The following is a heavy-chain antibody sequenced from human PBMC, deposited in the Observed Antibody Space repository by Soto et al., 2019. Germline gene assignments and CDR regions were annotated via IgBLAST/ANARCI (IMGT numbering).Heavy chain of an antibody. CDR1: GGSISSYY. Sequence: QVQLQESGPGLVKPSETLSLTCTVSGGSISSYYWSWIRQPAGKGLEWIGRIYTSGSTNYNPSLKSRVTMSVDTSKNQFSLKLSSVTAADTAVYYCARDLVGLTVTPGSSSFDPWGQGTLVTVSS. J-gene: IGHJ5*02. V-gene: IGHV4-4*07. CDR3: ARDLVGLTVTPGSSSFDP. CDR2: IYTSGST. D-gene: IGHD4-4*01.